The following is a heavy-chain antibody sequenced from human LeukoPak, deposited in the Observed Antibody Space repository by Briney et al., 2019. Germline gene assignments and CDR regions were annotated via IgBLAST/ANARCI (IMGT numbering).Heavy chain of an antibody. V-gene: IGHV3-30-3*01. Sequence: GRSLRLSCAASGFTFSSYAMHWVRQAPGKGLEWVAVISYDGSNKYYADSVKGRFTISRDNSKNTLYLQMNSLRAEDTAVYYCARVVELYYYGSGSLDYWGQGTLVTVSS. CDR1: GFTFSSYA. J-gene: IGHJ4*02. D-gene: IGHD3-10*01. CDR2: ISYDGSNK. CDR3: ARVVELYYYGSGSLDY.